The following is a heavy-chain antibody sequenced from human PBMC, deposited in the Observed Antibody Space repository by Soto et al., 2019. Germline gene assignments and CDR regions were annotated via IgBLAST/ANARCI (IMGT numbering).Heavy chain of an antibody. D-gene: IGHD4-17*01. CDR2: IYYSGST. Sequence: PSETLSLTCTVSGGSISSYYWSWIRQPPGKGLEWIGYIYYSGSTNYNPSIKSRVTISVDTSKNQFSLKLSSVTAADTAVYYCAGSNAMTTDYYYGMDVWGQGTTVTVSS. V-gene: IGHV4-59*01. CDR3: AGSNAMTTDYYYGMDV. J-gene: IGHJ6*02. CDR1: GGSISSYY.